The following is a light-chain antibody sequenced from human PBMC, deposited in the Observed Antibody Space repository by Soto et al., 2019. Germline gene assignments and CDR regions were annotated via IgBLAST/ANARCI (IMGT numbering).Light chain of an antibody. CDR3: QQYHKWPLT. CDR2: GAS. Sequence: EIVMTQSPATLSVSPGERATVPCRASQSVSNNLVWYQQKPGQAPSLLIYGASARATGIPARFSGSGYGTEFTLTISSLQSEDFAVYYCQQYHKWPLTFGGGTRVEIK. CDR1: QSVSNN. V-gene: IGKV3-15*01. J-gene: IGKJ4*01.